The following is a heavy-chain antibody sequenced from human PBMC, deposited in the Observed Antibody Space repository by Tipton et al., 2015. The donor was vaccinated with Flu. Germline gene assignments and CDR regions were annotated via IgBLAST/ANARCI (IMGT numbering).Heavy chain of an antibody. CDR1: GGSISSYY. V-gene: IGHV4-4*07. Sequence: TLSLTCTVSGGSISSYYWSWIRQPAGKGLEWIGRIYTSGSTNYNPSLKSRVTMSVDTSKNQFSLKLSSVTAADTAVYYCARVPNSGWYPGEGANYMDVWGKGTTVTVPS. J-gene: IGHJ6*03. D-gene: IGHD6-19*01. CDR3: ARVPNSGWYPGEGANYMDV. CDR2: IYTSGST.